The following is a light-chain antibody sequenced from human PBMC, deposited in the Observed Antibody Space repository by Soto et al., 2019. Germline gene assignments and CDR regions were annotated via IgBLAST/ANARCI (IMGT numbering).Light chain of an antibody. Sequence: EIVLTQSPGTLSLSPGERATLSCRTSQSVSSSYLAWYQQKPGQAPRLLIYGASSRATGIPDRFSGSRSGTDFTLTISRLEPKDLAVYYCHEYCSSPQTFGQRTKVEIK. V-gene: IGKV3-20*01. J-gene: IGKJ1*01. CDR2: GAS. CDR3: HEYCSSPQT. CDR1: QSVSSSY.